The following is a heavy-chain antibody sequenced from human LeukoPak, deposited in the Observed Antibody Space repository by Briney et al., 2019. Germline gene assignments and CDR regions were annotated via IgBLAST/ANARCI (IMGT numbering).Heavy chain of an antibody. CDR1: GYTFTSYD. CDR3: ARKQRLVQRPLPYDS. J-gene: IGHJ5*01. V-gene: IGHV1-8*01. Sequence: ASVKVSCKASGYTFTSYDINWVRQATGQGLEWMGWMNPNSGNTGYAQKFQGRVTMTRNTSISTAYMELSSLRSEDTAVYYCARKQRLVQRPLPYDSWGQGTLVTVSS. CDR2: MNPNSGNT. D-gene: IGHD3-22*01.